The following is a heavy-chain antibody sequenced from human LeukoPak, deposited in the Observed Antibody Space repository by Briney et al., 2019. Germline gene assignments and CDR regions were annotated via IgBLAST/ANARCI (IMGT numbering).Heavy chain of an antibody. CDR2: IYSGGGT. D-gene: IGHD6-25*01. J-gene: IGHJ4*02. Sequence: GGSLRLSCEASGFSVSNYYMNWVRQAPGKGLEWVSVIYSGGGTEYADSVKGRFTISRDTSENTLYLQMNTLRVEDTAVYYCARESSGHYFDYWGQGTLVTVSS. CDR3: ARESSGHYFDY. V-gene: IGHV3-53*01. CDR1: GFSVSNYY.